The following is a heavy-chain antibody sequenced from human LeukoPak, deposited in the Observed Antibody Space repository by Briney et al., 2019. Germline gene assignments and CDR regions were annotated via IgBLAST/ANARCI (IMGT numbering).Heavy chain of an antibody. CDR1: GDTYSSYA. J-gene: IGHJ4*02. CDR2: IIPSFGSP. CDR3: ARDVPDEMTVSGYFDF. V-gene: IGHV1-69*06. D-gene: IGHD2-21*02. Sequence: SVKVSCKASGDTYSSYAISWVRLAPGQGLEWMGGIIPSFGSPNYAQRFQGRVTITADKSTSTAYMELSSLTYKDTAVYYCARDVPDEMTVSGYFDFLGQGTLVTVSS.